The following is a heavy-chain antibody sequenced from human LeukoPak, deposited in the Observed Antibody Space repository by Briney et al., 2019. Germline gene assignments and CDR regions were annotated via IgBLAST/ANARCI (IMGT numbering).Heavy chain of an antibody. J-gene: IGHJ6*02. V-gene: IGHV3-74*01. CDR3: ARGLRNQLVYYYYGMDV. CDR1: GFTFSSYW. D-gene: IGHD1-14*01. CDR2: INSDGSST. Sequence: GESLKISCAASGFTFSSYWMHWVRQAPGKGLVWVSRINSDGSSTSYADSVKGRFTISRDNAKNTLYLQMNSLRAEDTAVYYCARGLRNQLVYYYYGMDVWGQGTTVTVSS.